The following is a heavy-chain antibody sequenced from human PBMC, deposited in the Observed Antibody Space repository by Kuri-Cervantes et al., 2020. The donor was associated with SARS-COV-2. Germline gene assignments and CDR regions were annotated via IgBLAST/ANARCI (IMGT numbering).Heavy chain of an antibody. CDR2: IYYSGST. CDR3: ARDLSGYNRFDP. CDR1: GGSISSYY. Sequence: SETLSLTCTVSGGSISSYYWSWIRQPPGKGLEWIGYIYYSGSTNYNPSLKSRVTISVDTSKNQFSLKLSSVTAADTAVYYCARDLSGYNRFDPWGQGTLVTVSS. V-gene: IGHV4-59*01. D-gene: IGHD5-12*01. J-gene: IGHJ5*02.